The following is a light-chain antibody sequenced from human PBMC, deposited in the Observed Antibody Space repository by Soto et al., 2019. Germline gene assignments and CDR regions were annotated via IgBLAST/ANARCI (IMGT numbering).Light chain of an antibody. CDR3: QQTYTTPTYT. Sequence: DLQMTQSPSSLSASVGDRVTITCRASQSISRYLNWYQQKPGKAPKILIYVTSSLQSGVPSRFSGSGSGTDFTLTISRLQPEDFATYYCQQTYTTPTYTFGQGTKQEIK. J-gene: IGKJ2*01. CDR1: QSISRY. V-gene: IGKV1-39*01. CDR2: VTS.